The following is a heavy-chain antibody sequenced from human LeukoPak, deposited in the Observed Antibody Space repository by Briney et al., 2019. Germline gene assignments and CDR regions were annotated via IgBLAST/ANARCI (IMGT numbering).Heavy chain of an antibody. Sequence: GGSLRLSCAASGFTFSSYAMSWVRQAPGKGLEWVSAISGSGSYTYYADSVKGRFTISRDNSKNTLYLQMNSLRADDTALYYCAKSHSSGRYFQDWGQGTLVTVSS. J-gene: IGHJ1*01. CDR2: ISGSGSYT. D-gene: IGHD6-19*01. CDR3: AKSHSSGRYFQD. CDR1: GFTFSSYA. V-gene: IGHV3-23*01.